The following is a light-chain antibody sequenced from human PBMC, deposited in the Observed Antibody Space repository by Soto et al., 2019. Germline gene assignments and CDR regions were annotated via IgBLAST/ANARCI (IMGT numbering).Light chain of an antibody. V-gene: IGLV1-44*01. CDR1: SSNIGSNT. CDR2: SNN. CDR3: AAWDDSLNGFV. J-gene: IGLJ1*01. Sequence: QAVVTQPPSASGTPGQRVTISCSGTSSNIGSNTVNWHQQLPGTAPKLLMYSNNQRPSGVPDRFSGSKSGTLASLAISGLQSEDEADYYCAAWDDSLNGFVFGTGTKLTVL.